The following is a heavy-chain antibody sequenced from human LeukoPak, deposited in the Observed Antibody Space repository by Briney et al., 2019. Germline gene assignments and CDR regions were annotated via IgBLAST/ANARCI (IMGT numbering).Heavy chain of an antibody. D-gene: IGHD3-10*02. CDR2: INAGNGNT. CDR3: ARCGVLGDFDY. J-gene: IGHJ4*02. V-gene: IGHV1-3*01. CDR1: GYTFTSHA. Sequence: GASVQVSCKASGYTFTSHALHWVRQAPGQRLEWMGWINAGNGNTKYSQRFQGRVTITTDTSASTAYMELISLKSEDTAVYFCARCGVLGDFDYWGQGTLVAVSS.